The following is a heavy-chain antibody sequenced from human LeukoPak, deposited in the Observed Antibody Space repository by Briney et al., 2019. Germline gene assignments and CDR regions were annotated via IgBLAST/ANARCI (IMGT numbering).Heavy chain of an antibody. V-gene: IGHV1-2*02. J-gene: IGHJ4*02. D-gene: IGHD2-21*02. Sequence: GASVKVSCKASGYTFTGYYMHWVRQAPGQGLEWMGWINPNSGGTNYAQKFQGRVTMTRDTSISTAYMELSRLRSDDTAVYYCARDPMVTPIGYFDYWGQGTLVTVSS. CDR2: INPNSGGT. CDR1: GYTFTGYY. CDR3: ARDPMVTPIGYFDY.